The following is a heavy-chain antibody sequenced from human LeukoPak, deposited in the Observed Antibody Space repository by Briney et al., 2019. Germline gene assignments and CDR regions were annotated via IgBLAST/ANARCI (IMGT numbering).Heavy chain of an antibody. CDR1: GFTFSDAW. CDR3: TSPIRGLKGAFDI. CDR2: IKTKTDGGPT. J-gene: IGHJ3*02. V-gene: IGHV3-15*01. Sequence: PGGSLRLSCAASGFTFSDAWMSWVRQAPGKGLEWVGRIKTKTDGGPTDYPAPVKGRFTISRDDSKNTLYLQMNSLKNEDTAVYYCTSPIRGLKGAFDIWGQGTMVTVSS. D-gene: IGHD2-8*01.